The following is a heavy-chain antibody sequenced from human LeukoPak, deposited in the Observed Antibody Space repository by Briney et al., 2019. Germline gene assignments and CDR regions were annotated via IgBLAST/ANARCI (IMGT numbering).Heavy chain of an antibody. V-gene: IGHV4-4*07. D-gene: IGHD2-15*01. CDR1: GGSIGSYY. CDR2: IYTSGST. Sequence: SETLSLTRTVSGGSIGSYYWSWIRQPAGKGLEWIGRIYTSGSTNHNPSLKSRVTMSVDTSKNQFSLKLSSVTAADTAVYYCARTLGYCSGGSCYWYFDLWGRGTLVTVSS. J-gene: IGHJ2*01. CDR3: ARTLGYCSGGSCYWYFDL.